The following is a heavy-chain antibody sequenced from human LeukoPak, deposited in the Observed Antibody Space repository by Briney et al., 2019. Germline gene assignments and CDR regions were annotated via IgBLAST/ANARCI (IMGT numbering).Heavy chain of an antibody. J-gene: IGHJ4*02. CDR3: ARDNRAAAGIGVY. V-gene: IGHV3-30*01. Sequence: GGSLRLSCAASGFTFSSYAMHWVRQAPGKGLEWVAVISYDGSNKYYADSVKGRFTISRDNSKNTLYLQMNSLRAEDTAVYYCARDNRAAAGIGVYWGQGTLVTVSS. D-gene: IGHD6-13*01. CDR1: GFTFSSYA. CDR2: ISYDGSNK.